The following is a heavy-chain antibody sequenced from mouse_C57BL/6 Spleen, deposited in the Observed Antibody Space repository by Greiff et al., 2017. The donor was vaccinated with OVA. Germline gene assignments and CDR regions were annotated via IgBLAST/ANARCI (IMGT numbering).Heavy chain of an antibody. V-gene: IGHV1-82*01. CDR2: IYPGDGDT. CDR3: TRPSRGHAMDY. CDR1: GYAFSSSW. Sequence: QVQLKQSGPELVKPGASVKISCKASGYAFSSSWMNWVKQRPGKGLEWIGRIYPGDGDTNYNGKFKGKATLTADKSSSTAYMQLSSLTSEDSAVYFCTRPSRGHAMDYWGQGTSVTVSS. J-gene: IGHJ4*01.